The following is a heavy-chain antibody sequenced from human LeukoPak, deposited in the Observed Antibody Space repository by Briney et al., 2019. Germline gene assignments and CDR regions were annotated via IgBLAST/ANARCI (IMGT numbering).Heavy chain of an antibody. CDR3: AIGSDIVVVPAAPFDY. D-gene: IGHD2-2*01. CDR1: GFTFTSYG. Sequence: GGSLRLSCAASGFTFTSYGMHWVRQAPGKGLEWVAAISYDGSNKFYADSVKGRFTISRDNSKNTLYLQMNSLRAEDTAVYYCAIGSDIVVVPAAPFDYWGQGTLVTVS. V-gene: IGHV3-30*03. CDR2: ISYDGSNK. J-gene: IGHJ4*02.